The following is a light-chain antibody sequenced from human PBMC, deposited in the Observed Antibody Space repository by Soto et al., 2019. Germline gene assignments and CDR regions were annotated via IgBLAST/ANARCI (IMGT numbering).Light chain of an antibody. CDR1: QSVSSNY. CDR2: AAS. CDR3: QQYGSSPQT. V-gene: IGKV3-20*01. J-gene: IGKJ1*01. Sequence: EIVLTQSPGTLSLSPGERATLSCRASQSVSSNYLAWFQQQPGQAPRLIIYAASSRATGIPDRCSGSGSGTDFTLTISRLEPEDFAVYYCQQYGSSPQTFGQGTKVEIK.